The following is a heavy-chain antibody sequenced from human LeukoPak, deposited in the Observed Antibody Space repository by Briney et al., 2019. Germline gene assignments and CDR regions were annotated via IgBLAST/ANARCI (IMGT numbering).Heavy chain of an antibody. CDR3: ARGLAAADHFDY. Sequence: GGSLRLSCAASGFTFISYGMHWVRQAPGKGLEWVTFIRYDGSNKYYADSVKGRFIISRDNSKNTLYLQMNSLRAEDTAVYYCARGLAAADHFDYWGQGTLVTVSS. V-gene: IGHV3-30*02. J-gene: IGHJ4*02. CDR2: IRYDGSNK. CDR1: GFTFISYG. D-gene: IGHD6-13*01.